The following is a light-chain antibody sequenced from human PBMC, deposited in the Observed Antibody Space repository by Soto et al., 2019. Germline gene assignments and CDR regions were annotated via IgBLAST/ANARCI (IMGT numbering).Light chain of an antibody. CDR3: QQYGRPPWA. CDR2: GAS. J-gene: IGKJ1*01. V-gene: IGKV3-20*01. Sequence: IVMTPSPDTVSWYPGGRATLSCRASESLSSAYLAWYQQKPGQAPRLLIYGASSRATGIPDRFSGSGSGTDFTLTISILEPEDFAVYYFQQYGRPPWAVGQGTKVDIK. CDR1: ESLSSAY.